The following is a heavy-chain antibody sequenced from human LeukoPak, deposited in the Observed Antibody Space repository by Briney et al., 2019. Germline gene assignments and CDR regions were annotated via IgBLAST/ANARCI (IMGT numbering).Heavy chain of an antibody. Sequence: SETLSLTCTVSGGSISGYYWSWIRQPPGQGLEWIGYIHYSGSTDYNPSLKGRVTISLDISKNQFSLKINSMTAADTAVYYCAREGQWLPDWFDPWGQGTLVTVSS. V-gene: IGHV4-59*01. J-gene: IGHJ5*02. CDR1: GGSISGYY. CDR3: AREGQWLPDWFDP. CDR2: IHYSGST. D-gene: IGHD6-19*01.